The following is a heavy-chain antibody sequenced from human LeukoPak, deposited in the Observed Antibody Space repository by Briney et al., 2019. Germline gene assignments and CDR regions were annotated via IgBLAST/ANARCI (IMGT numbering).Heavy chain of an antibody. J-gene: IGHJ4*02. CDR2: INLSGGST. Sequence: ASVKVSCKASGYTFTSYHMHWVRQAPGQGLEWMGLINLSGGSTTYAQRFQGRVTLTEDTSTDTAYMELSSLRSEDTAVYYCAHTGGSGSYDYWGQGTLVTVSS. CDR1: GYTFTSYH. CDR3: AHTGGSGSYDY. D-gene: IGHD3-10*01. V-gene: IGHV1-46*01.